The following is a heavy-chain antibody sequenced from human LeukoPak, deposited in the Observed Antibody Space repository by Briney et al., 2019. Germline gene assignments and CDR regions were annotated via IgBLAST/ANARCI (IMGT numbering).Heavy chain of an antibody. Sequence: SETLSLTCTVSGGSISSSSYYWGWIRQPPGKGLEWIGSIYYSGSTYYNPSLKSRATISVDTSKNQFSLKLSSVTAADTAVYYCARVVGFLEWLPPHNWFDPWGQGTLVTVSS. CDR1: GGSISSSSYY. CDR3: ARVVGFLEWLPPHNWFDP. J-gene: IGHJ5*02. V-gene: IGHV4-39*07. CDR2: IYYSGST. D-gene: IGHD3-3*01.